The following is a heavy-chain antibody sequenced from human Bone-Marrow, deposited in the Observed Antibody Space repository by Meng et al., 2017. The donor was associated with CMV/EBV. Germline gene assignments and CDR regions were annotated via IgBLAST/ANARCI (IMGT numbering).Heavy chain of an antibody. D-gene: IGHD5-18*01. V-gene: IGHV3-74*01. CDR2: INSDGSST. CDR1: GFTFSSYW. CDR3: AKASTDTAMGDY. Sequence: GGSLRLSCAASGFTFSSYWMHWVRQAPGKGLVWVSRINSDGSSTSYADSVKGRFTISRDNAKNTLYLQMNSLRAEDTAVYYCAKASTDTAMGDYWGQGTLVTVSS. J-gene: IGHJ4*02.